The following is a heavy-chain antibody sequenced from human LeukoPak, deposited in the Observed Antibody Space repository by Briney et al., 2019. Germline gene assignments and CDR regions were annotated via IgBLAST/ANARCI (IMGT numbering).Heavy chain of an antibody. V-gene: IGHV3-23*01. D-gene: IGHD3-22*01. Sequence: PGGSLRLSCAAPGFTFNSYAMSWVRQAPGKALEWVSAISGSGGSTYYADSVKGRFTISRDNSKNTLYLQMNSLRAEDTAVYYCAKAQYYYDSSGYYLSQYYFDYWGQGTLVTVSS. CDR2: ISGSGGST. CDR3: AKAQYYYDSSGYYLSQYYFDY. J-gene: IGHJ4*02. CDR1: GFTFNSYA.